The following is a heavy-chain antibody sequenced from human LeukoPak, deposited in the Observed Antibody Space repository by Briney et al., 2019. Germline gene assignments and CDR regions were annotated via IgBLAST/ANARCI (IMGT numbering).Heavy chain of an antibody. J-gene: IGHJ5*02. Sequence: GASVKVSCKASGYTFTGYYMHWVRQAPGQGLEWMGWINPNSGGTNYAQKFQGRVTMTRDTYISTAYMELSRLRSGDTAVYYCARGDCSSTSCYIINWFDPWGQGTLVTVSS. CDR2: INPNSGGT. CDR3: ARGDCSSTSCYIINWFDP. D-gene: IGHD2-2*01. V-gene: IGHV1-2*02. CDR1: GYTFTGYY.